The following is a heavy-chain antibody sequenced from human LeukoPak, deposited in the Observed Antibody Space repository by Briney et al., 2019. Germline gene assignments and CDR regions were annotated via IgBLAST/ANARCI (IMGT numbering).Heavy chain of an antibody. CDR2: INHSGST. Sequence: SETLSLTCAVYGGSFSGYYWSWIRQPPGKGLEWIGEINHSGSTNYNPSLKSRVTISVDTSKNQFSLKLSSVTAADTAVYYCARGPGIVGATTPFDYWGQGTLVTVSS. D-gene: IGHD1-26*01. CDR1: GGSFSGYY. CDR3: ARGPGIVGATTPFDY. J-gene: IGHJ4*02. V-gene: IGHV4-34*01.